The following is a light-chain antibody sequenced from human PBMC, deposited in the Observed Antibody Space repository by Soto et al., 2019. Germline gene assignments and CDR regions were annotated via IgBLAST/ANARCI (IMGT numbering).Light chain of an antibody. V-gene: IGKV1-17*01. J-gene: IGKJ1*01. CDR2: AAS. Sequence: DIQMTQSPSSLSASVGDRVTSTCRASQGIGIDLGWYQQKPGKAPKRLIYAASSLQSGVPSRFSGSGSGTEFTLTISSLQPEDFATYYCLQHNSYPWTFGQGTKVEIK. CDR3: LQHNSYPWT. CDR1: QGIGID.